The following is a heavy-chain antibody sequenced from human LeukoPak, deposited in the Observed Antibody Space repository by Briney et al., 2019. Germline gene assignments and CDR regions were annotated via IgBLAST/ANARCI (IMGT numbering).Heavy chain of an antibody. CDR1: GFTFSSYS. D-gene: IGHD4-17*01. Sequence: GGSLRLSCAASGFTFSSYSMNWVRKAPGKGLEWVSYISSSSSTIYYADSVKGRFTISRDNAKNSLYLQMNSLRAEDTAVYYCARDGGDFDYWGQGTLVTVSS. J-gene: IGHJ4*02. CDR2: ISSSSSTI. CDR3: ARDGGDFDY. V-gene: IGHV3-48*01.